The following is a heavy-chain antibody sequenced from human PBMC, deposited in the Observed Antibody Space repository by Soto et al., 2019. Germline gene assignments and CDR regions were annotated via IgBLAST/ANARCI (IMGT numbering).Heavy chain of an antibody. CDR1: GFTFSSYA. CDR2: ISGSGGST. Sequence: PVGSLRLSCAASGFTFSSYAMSWVRQAPGKGLEWVSAISGSGGSTYYADSVKGRFTISRDNSKNTLYLQMNSLRAEDTAVYYCAKRRGVWGIAAALFDYWGQGTLVTSPQ. V-gene: IGHV3-23*01. CDR3: AKRRGVWGIAAALFDY. D-gene: IGHD6-13*01. J-gene: IGHJ4*02.